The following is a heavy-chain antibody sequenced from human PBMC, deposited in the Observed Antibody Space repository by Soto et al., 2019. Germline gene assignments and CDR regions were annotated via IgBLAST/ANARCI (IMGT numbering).Heavy chain of an antibody. Sequence: QVQLVQSGAEVKKSGASVKVSCKASGYTFTNYDINWGRQATGQGLERMGWMNPNSGNTGYAQKFQRRFNMTRNTSISTAYMALSSLRSEDKAVSYGAREYSSGWSQDWGPGTLVTVSS. J-gene: IGHJ1*01. CDR1: GYTFTNYD. D-gene: IGHD6-19*01. V-gene: IGHV1-8*01. CDR2: MNPNSGNT. CDR3: AREYSSGWSQD.